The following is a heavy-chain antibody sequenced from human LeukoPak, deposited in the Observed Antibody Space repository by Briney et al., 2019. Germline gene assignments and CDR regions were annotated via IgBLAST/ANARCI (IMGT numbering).Heavy chain of an antibody. Sequence: ASVKVSCKASGYTFINYGINWVRQAPGQGLEWMGWISAYNANTLYAQKFQGRVTMTTDTSTSTAYMELRGLRSDDTAVYYCARIGCSSTSCYGNSVVPWGQGTLVTVSS. CDR3: ARIGCSSTSCYGNSVVP. CDR1: GYTFINYG. V-gene: IGHV1-18*01. J-gene: IGHJ5*02. CDR2: ISAYNANT. D-gene: IGHD2-2*01.